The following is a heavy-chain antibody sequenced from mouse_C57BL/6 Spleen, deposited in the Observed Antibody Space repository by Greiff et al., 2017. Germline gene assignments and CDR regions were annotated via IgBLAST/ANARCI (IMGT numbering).Heavy chain of an antibody. CDR2: IRLKSDNYAT. CDR1: GFTFSNYW. J-gene: IGHJ2*01. CDR3: TEDYGSSYVGY. V-gene: IGHV6-3*01. D-gene: IGHD1-1*01. Sequence: EVKVEESGGGLVQPGGSMKLSCVASGFTFSNYWMNWVRQSPEKGLEWVAQIRLKSDNYATHYAESVKGRFTISRDDSKSSVYLQMNNLRAEDTGIYYCTEDYGSSYVGYWGQGTTLTVSS.